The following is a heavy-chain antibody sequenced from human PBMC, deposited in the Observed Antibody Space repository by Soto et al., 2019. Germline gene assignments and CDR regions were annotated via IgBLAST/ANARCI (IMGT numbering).Heavy chain of an antibody. CDR1: GDTVWSSEFY. J-gene: IGHJ4*02. CDR3: ARRTVNIRTFYSGLKTHCFDY. V-gene: IGHV4-39*01. Sequence: PSESTSLTCAVSGDTVWSSEFYWAWIRQPPGKGLEWIGSIYYSGSTYYNPSLQSRVAISVDTSKNQFSLKLKSVTAADTAIYYCARRTVNIRTFYSGLKTHCFDYWGQGAPVTVSS. D-gene: IGHD6-19*01. CDR2: IYYSGST.